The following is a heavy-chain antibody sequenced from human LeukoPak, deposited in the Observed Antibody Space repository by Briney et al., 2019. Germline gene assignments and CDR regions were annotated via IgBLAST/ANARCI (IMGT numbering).Heavy chain of an antibody. V-gene: IGHV4-59*08. Sequence: SETLSLTCTVSGGSISSYYWSWIRQPPGKGLEWIGYIYYSGSTNYNPSLKSRVTISVDTSKNQFSLKLSSVTAADTAVYYCARRRGGDSSSSSWFDPWGQGTLVTVSS. D-gene: IGHD6-13*01. J-gene: IGHJ5*02. CDR3: ARRRGGDSSSSSWFDP. CDR2: IYYSGST. CDR1: GGSISSYY.